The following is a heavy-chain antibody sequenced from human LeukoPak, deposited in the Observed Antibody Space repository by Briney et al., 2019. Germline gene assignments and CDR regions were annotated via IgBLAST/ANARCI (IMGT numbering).Heavy chain of an antibody. J-gene: IGHJ4*02. Sequence: GGSLRLSCAASGFTFSSYSMNWVRQAPGKGLEWVSAISGSGGSTYYADSVKGRFTISRDNSKNTLYLQMNRLRAEDTAIYYCARSTRDPSNTYTGLDYWGQGTLVTVSS. V-gene: IGHV3-23*01. CDR2: ISGSGGST. CDR1: GFTFSSYS. D-gene: IGHD2/OR15-2a*01. CDR3: ARSTRDPSNTYTGLDY.